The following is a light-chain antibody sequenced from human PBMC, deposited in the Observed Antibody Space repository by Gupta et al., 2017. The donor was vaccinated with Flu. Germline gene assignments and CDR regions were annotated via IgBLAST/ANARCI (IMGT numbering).Light chain of an antibody. CDR2: EGT. CDR3: YATDTSGNRV. V-gene: IGLV3-10*01. CDR1: ALPKKY. Sequence: SYELTQPPSVSASPGQTARITCSGDALPKKYASWYQQKSGQAPVLVIYEGTKRPSGIPDRFSGSRSGAMATLTISGAQVEDEGDYYCYATDTSGNRVFGGGTKLTVL. J-gene: IGLJ3*02.